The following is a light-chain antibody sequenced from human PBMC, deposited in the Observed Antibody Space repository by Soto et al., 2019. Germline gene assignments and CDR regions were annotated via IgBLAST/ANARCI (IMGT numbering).Light chain of an antibody. J-gene: IGKJ5*01. V-gene: IGKV1-39*01. Sequence: DIQMTQSPSSLSASVGDRFTITFRASQTISSNLNWYQQKPGKAPKLLIYAASNLQSGAPSRFSGSGSGTDFTLTISSLQPEDFATYYCQQGYNSPITFGQGTRLETK. CDR2: AAS. CDR1: QTISSN. CDR3: QQGYNSPIT.